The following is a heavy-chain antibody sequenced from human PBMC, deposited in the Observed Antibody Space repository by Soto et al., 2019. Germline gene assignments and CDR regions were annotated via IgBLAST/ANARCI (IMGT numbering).Heavy chain of an antibody. Sequence: PGGSLRLSCVASGFTFGSYAMNWVRQAPGKGLEWVSSISGSGDSAYYADSVKGRFSISRDNSKNMLFVQMNSLRPEDTAVYYCAKEWAVLKNYAFWGGTFDYWGQGALVTVSS. J-gene: IGHJ4*02. D-gene: IGHD3-3*01. CDR3: AKEWAVLKNYAFWGGTFDY. CDR1: GFTFGSYA. CDR2: ISGSGDSA. V-gene: IGHV3-23*01.